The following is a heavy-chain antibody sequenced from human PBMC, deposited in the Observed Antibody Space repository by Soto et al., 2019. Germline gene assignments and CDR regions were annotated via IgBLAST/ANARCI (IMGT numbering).Heavy chain of an antibody. CDR3: AKGGTSYNWFDP. CDR1: GFTFSNYA. V-gene: IGHV3-23*01. Sequence: GGSLRLSCAASGFTFSNYAMTWVRQAPGKGLEWVSTISGSGGYTYYADSVKGRFTISIDNSKNTLYLQMNSLRAEDTAVYYCAKGGTSYNWFDPWGQGTLVTVSS. D-gene: IGHD2-8*01. J-gene: IGHJ5*02. CDR2: ISGSGGYT.